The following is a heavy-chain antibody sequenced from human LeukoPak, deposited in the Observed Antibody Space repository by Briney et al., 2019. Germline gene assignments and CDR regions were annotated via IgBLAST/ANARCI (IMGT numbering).Heavy chain of an antibody. J-gene: IGHJ4*02. CDR1: GFTFSSYG. D-gene: IGHD6-19*01. Sequence: PGGSLRLSCAASGFTFSSYGMHWVRQAPGKGLEWVAFIRYDGSNKYYADSVKGRFTISRDNSKNTLYLQMNSLRAEDTAVYYCAKASGHIAVAGNDYFDYWGQGTLVTVSS. V-gene: IGHV3-30*02. CDR2: IRYDGSNK. CDR3: AKASGHIAVAGNDYFDY.